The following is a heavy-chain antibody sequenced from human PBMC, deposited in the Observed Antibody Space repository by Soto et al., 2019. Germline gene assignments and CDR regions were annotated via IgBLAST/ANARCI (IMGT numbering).Heavy chain of an antibody. CDR1: GGSISSYY. CDR2: IYYSGST. Sequence: SETLSLTCTVSGGSISSYYWSWIRQPPGKGLEWIGYIYYSGSTNYNPSLKSRVTISVDTSKNQFSLKLSSVTAADTAVYYCATLTGYYKGLGAFDIWGQGTMVTVS. D-gene: IGHD3-9*01. CDR3: ATLTGYYKGLGAFDI. V-gene: IGHV4-59*01. J-gene: IGHJ3*02.